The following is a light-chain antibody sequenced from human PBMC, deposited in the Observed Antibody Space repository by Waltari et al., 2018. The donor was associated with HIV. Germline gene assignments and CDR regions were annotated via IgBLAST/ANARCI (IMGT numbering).Light chain of an antibody. J-gene: IGLJ1*01. CDR1: SSHIGRSY. CDR3: AAWNDRLSGYV. Sequence: QSVVTSLPSASATHRQRATFSCSGTSSHIGRSYGSWYQQLPGTAPKLLIYTNNQRPSGVPDRFSGSKSGTSASLAISGLRSEDEADYYCAAWNDRLSGYVFGTGTKVTV. CDR2: TNN. V-gene: IGLV1-47*01.